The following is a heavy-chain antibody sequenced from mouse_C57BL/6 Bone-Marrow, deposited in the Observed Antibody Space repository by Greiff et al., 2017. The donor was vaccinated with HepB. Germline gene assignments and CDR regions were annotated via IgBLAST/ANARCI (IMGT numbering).Heavy chain of an antibody. CDR1: GYTFTSYW. CDR3: ARAPYSNFPHYYAMDY. J-gene: IGHJ4*01. Sequence: QVQLQQPGAELVKPGASVKMSCKASGYTFTSYWITWVKQRPGQGLEWIGDIYPGSGSTNYNEKFKSKATLTVDTSSSTAYMQLSILTSEDSAVYYCARAPYSNFPHYYAMDYWGQGTSVTVSS. CDR2: IYPGSGST. D-gene: IGHD2-5*01. V-gene: IGHV1-55*01.